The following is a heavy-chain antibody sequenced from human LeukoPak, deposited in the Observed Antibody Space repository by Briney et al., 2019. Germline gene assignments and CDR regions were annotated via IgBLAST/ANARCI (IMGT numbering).Heavy chain of an antibody. Sequence: GGSLRLSCAASGFTFSNAWMSWVRQAPGKGLDWVGRIKSKTDGGTTDYAAPVKGRFTISRDDSKNTLYLQMNSLKTEDTAVYYCTTVGTNYDILTGYYVYFDYWGQGTQVTVSS. CDR2: IKSKTDGGTT. J-gene: IGHJ4*02. D-gene: IGHD3-9*01. CDR3: TTVGTNYDILTGYYVYFDY. V-gene: IGHV3-15*01. CDR1: GFTFSNAW.